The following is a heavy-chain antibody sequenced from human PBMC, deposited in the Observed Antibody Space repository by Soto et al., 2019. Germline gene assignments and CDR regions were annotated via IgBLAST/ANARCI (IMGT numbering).Heavy chain of an antibody. CDR3: ARGIVAAGRGTYYYHGMDV. CDR1: GGAFSNYV. D-gene: IGHD6-13*01. Sequence: QVQLVQSGAEVKKPGSSVKVSCKTSGGAFSNYVISWVRQAPGLGLEWMGGIIPIFGTTNFAQRFQGRVTITADESTSTAYTELSSLRSEDTAVYYCARGIVAAGRGTYYYHGMDVWGQGTTVTVSS. CDR2: IIPIFGTT. J-gene: IGHJ6*02. V-gene: IGHV1-69*01.